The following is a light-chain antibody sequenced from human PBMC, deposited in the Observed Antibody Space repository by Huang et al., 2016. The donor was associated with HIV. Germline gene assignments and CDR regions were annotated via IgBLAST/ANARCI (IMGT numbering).Light chain of an antibody. CDR2: RAS. CDR1: QNIDTW. Sequence: DIQMTQSTSTLSASVRDRVTITCRASQNIDTWVAWYQQKPGTPPKVVIYRASSLESWVPSRFIGSGSGTEFSLTINNLEPDDFAVYYCQQYAGYPWTFGQGTKVEIK. V-gene: IGKV1-5*03. CDR3: QQYAGYPWT. J-gene: IGKJ1*01.